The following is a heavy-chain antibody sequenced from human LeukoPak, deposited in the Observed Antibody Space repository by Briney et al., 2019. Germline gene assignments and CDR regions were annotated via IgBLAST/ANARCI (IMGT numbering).Heavy chain of an antibody. D-gene: IGHD2-2*01. CDR2: ISGSGGST. CDR3: AKGLKGAVVVPAARLFDY. V-gene: IGHV3-23*01. CDR1: GFTFSSYA. Sequence: GGSLRLSCAASGFTFSSYAMSWVRQAPGKGLKWVSAISGSGGSTYYADSVKGRFTISRDNSKNTLYLQMNSLRAEDTAVYYCAKGLKGAVVVPAARLFDYWGQGTLVTVSS. J-gene: IGHJ4*02.